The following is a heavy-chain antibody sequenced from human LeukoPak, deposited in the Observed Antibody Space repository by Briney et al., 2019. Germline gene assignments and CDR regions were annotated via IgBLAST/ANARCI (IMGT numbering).Heavy chain of an antibody. Sequence: GGSLRLSCAASGFTFSSYVMSWVRQAPGKGLKWVSAISGSDGNTYYADSVKGRFTISRDNSKNTLYLQMNSLRAEDTAIYYCAKDPGGYYYYFDYWGQGTLVTVSS. J-gene: IGHJ4*02. CDR1: GFTFSSYV. CDR2: ISGSDGNT. V-gene: IGHV3-23*01. D-gene: IGHD3-3*01. CDR3: AKDPGGYYYYFDY.